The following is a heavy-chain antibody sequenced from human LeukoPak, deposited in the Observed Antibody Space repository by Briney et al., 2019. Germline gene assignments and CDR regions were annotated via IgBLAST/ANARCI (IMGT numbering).Heavy chain of an antibody. Sequence: GGSLRLSCAASGFTVSSNYMSWVRQAPGKGLEWVSVIYSGGSTYYADSVKGRFTISRDNSKNTLYLQMNSLRAEGTAVYYCARAPLRDYVWGSYRYNEPFDYWGQGTLVTVSS. J-gene: IGHJ4*02. CDR2: IYSGGST. CDR1: GFTVSSNY. V-gene: IGHV3-53*05. CDR3: ARAPLRDYVWGSYRYNEPFDY. D-gene: IGHD3-16*02.